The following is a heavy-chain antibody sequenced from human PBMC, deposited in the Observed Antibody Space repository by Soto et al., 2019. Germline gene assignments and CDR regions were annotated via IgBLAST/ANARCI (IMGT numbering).Heavy chain of an antibody. V-gene: IGHV4-59*01. CDR2: IYYSGST. Sequence: PSETLSLTCTVSGGSISSYYWSWIRQPPGKGLEWIGYIYYSGSTNYNPSLKSRVTISVDTSKNQFSLKLSSVTAADTAAYYCARATGYSGYDCWGQGTLVTVPQ. CDR3: ARATGYSGYDC. J-gene: IGHJ4*02. D-gene: IGHD5-12*01. CDR1: GGSISSYY.